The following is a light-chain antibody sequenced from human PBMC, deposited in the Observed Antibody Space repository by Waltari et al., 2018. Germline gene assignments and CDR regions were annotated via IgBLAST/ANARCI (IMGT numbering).Light chain of an antibody. J-gene: IGKJ1*01. CDR3: QQSLNTPRT. CDR2: GAS. CDR1: QSIRSY. Sequence: DIQMTQSPSSLSAFVGERVTITCRASQSIRSYVNWYQLKAGKAPQLLIYGASSLQSGVPSRFSGSGSGTDFTLTIRSLQPEDFATYYGQQSLNTPRTFGQGTKVEMK. V-gene: IGKV1-39*01.